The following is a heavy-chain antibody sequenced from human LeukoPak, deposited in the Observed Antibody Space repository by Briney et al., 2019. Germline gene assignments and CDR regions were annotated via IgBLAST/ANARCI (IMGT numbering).Heavy chain of an antibody. V-gene: IGHV1-18*01. Sequence: ASVKVSCKASGYTFTSYGISWVRQAPGQGLEWMGLISAYNGNTNYAQRLQGRVTMTTDTSTSTAYMELRSLRSDDTAVYYCARASPGITMVRGVIITRYYYGMDVWGQGTTVTVSS. CDR3: ARASPGITMVRGVIITRYYYGMDV. D-gene: IGHD3-10*01. J-gene: IGHJ6*02. CDR1: GYTFTSYG. CDR2: ISAYNGNT.